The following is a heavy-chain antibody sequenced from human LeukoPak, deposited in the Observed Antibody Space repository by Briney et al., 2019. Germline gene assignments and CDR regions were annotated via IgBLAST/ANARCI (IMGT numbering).Heavy chain of an antibody. CDR1: GGSISSGDHY. J-gene: IGHJ5*02. V-gene: IGHV4-30-4*08. Sequence: SQTLSLTCTVSGGSISSGDHYWSWIRQPPGKGLEWIGYIYYSGSTYYNPSLKSRVTISVDTSKNQFSLKLSSVTAADTAVYYCARDNCGGDCYYNWFDPWGQGTLVTVSS. CDR2: IYYSGST. CDR3: ARDNCGGDCYYNWFDP. D-gene: IGHD2-21*01.